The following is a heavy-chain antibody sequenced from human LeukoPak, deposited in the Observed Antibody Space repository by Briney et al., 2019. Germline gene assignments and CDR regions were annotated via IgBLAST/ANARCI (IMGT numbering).Heavy chain of an antibody. CDR3: ATLPSRFDY. V-gene: IGHV3-74*01. CDR1: GFTFSSYW. Sequence: GGSLRLSCAGSGFTFSSYWIHWVRQAPGKGLVWVSRINSDGSSTSYADSVKGRFTISRDNAKDTLYLQMNSLRAEDTAVYYCATLPSRFDYWGQGTLVTVSS. J-gene: IGHJ4*02. D-gene: IGHD2-2*01. CDR2: INSDGSST.